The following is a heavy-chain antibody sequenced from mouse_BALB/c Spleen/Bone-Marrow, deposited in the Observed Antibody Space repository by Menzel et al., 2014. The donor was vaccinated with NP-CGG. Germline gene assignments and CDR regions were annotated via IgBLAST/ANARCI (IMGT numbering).Heavy chain of an antibody. D-gene: IGHD3-3*01. Sequence: VQLVESGAELVRPGTSVKVSCKASGYAFTNYLIEWVKQRPGQGLEWIGVINPGSGGTNYNEKFKGKATLTADKSSSTAYMQLSSLTSDDSADYFCARRDDAMDYWGQGTSVTVSS. J-gene: IGHJ4*01. V-gene: IGHV1-54*03. CDR3: ARRDDAMDY. CDR2: INPGSGGT. CDR1: GYAFTNYL.